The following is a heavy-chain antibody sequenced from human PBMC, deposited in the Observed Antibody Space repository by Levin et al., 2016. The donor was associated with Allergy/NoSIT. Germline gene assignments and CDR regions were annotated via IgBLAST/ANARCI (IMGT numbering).Heavy chain of an antibody. CDR3: AKCPAYSSSSGYYYYYMDV. Sequence: GGSLRLSCAASGFTFSSYGMHWVRQAPGKGLEWVAVISYDGSNKYYADSVKGRFTISRDNSKNTLYLQMNSLRAEDTAVYYCAKCPAYSSSSGYYYYYMDVWGKGTTVTVSS. CDR1: GFTFSSYG. J-gene: IGHJ6*03. V-gene: IGHV3-30*18. CDR2: ISYDGSNK. D-gene: IGHD6-6*01.